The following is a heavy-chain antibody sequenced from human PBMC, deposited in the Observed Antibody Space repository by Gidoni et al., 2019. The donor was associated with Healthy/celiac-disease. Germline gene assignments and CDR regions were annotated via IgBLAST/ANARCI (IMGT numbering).Heavy chain of an antibody. CDR2: FDPEDGEP. J-gene: IGHJ6*02. D-gene: IGHD1-1*01. Sequence: QVQLVQSGAEVKKPGASVKVSCKVSGYSLPELSMHWVRQAPGKGLEWIGGFDPEDGEPIYAQKFQGRVTMTEDTSTDTAYMELSSLRSEDTAVYYCATSQIPLGWNPWQGNYYYGMDVWGQGTTVTVSS. V-gene: IGHV1-24*01. CDR1: GYSLPELS. CDR3: ATSQIPLGWNPWQGNYYYGMDV.